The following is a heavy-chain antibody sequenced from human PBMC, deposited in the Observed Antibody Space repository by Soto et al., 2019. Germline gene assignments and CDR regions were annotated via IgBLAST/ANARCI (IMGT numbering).Heavy chain of an antibody. D-gene: IGHD6-13*01. CDR3: AKDRQQSSYKGLDV. Sequence: PEEPLLRNCAVSGLSMSHYNMKWVCQGPGQGLEWVSAISDTGGPTNYVDSVKGRFTISRDNSKNTLYLQMNSLRVEETAIYYCAKDRQQSSYKGLDVWGRCTKFTCSS. V-gene: IGHV3-23*01. CDR2: ISDTGGPT. CDR1: GLSMSHYN. J-gene: IGHJ6*02.